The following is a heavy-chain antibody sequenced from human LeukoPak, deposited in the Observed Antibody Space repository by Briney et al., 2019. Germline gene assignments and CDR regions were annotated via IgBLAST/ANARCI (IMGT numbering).Heavy chain of an antibody. V-gene: IGHV4-59*01. Sequence: SETLSLTCTVSGGSISSYYWSWIRQPPGKGLEWIGYIYYSGSTNYNPSLKRRVTISVDTSKNQFSLKLSSVTAADTAVYYCARDPRIAVAGMTYYYGMDVWGQGTTVTVSS. CDR1: GGSISSYY. CDR3: ARDPRIAVAGMTYYYGMDV. CDR2: IYYSGST. J-gene: IGHJ6*02. D-gene: IGHD6-19*01.